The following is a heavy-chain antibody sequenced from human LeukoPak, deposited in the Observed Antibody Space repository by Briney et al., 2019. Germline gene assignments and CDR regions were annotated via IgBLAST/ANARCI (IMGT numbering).Heavy chain of an antibody. Sequence: GGSLRLSCAASGCIFGSYGMHWVRQAPDKGLEWVAFTPYHGVSRYYAESVKGRFTISRDNSKNTLYLQMNSLKIEDTAVYHCAKDRHGDYASDYWGQGTLVIVSS. D-gene: IGHD4-17*01. V-gene: IGHV3-30*02. CDR2: TPYHGVSR. CDR3: AKDRHGDYASDY. J-gene: IGHJ4*02. CDR1: GCIFGSYG.